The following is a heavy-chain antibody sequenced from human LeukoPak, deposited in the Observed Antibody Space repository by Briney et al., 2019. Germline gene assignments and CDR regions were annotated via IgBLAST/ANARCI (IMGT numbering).Heavy chain of an antibody. CDR2: IIPIFGTA. D-gene: IGHD3-10*01. Sequence: SVKVSCKASGYTFTGYYMHWVRQAPGQGLEWMGGIIPIFGTANYAQKFQGRVTITTDESTSTAYMELSSLRSEDTAVYYCAREYYYGSGSYYDNYWGQGTLVTVSS. CDR3: AREYYYGSGSYYDNY. CDR1: GYTFTGYY. J-gene: IGHJ4*02. V-gene: IGHV1-69*05.